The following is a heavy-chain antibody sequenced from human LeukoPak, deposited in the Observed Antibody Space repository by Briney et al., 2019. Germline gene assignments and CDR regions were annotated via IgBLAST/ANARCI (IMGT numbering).Heavy chain of an antibody. CDR3: ARDGGLQSHFDF. V-gene: IGHV4-59*01. CDR1: GDSFTDYY. Sequence: SETLSLTCNVIGDSFTDYYWNWIRQPPGKGLEWFGYIYYNENSNYSPSLKGRVTLSVDTSRNQFSLHLASVTAADTAMYYCARDGGLQSHFDFWGQGILVTVAS. D-gene: IGHD3-16*01. CDR2: IYYNENS. J-gene: IGHJ4*02.